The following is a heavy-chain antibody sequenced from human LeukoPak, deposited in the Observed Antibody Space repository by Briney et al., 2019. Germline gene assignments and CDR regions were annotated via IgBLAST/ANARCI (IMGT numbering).Heavy chain of an antibody. D-gene: IGHD4-23*01. CDR3: AKLSVKVVTPLDAFDI. Sequence: GGSLRLSCAASGFTFSSYAMSWVRQAPGKGLEWVSSISNSGGRTFYTDSVKGRFTISRDNSKITLYLQMNSLRAEDTAVYYCAKLSVKVVTPLDAFDIWGQGTMVTVSS. CDR1: GFTFSSYA. J-gene: IGHJ3*02. V-gene: IGHV3-23*01. CDR2: ISNSGGRT.